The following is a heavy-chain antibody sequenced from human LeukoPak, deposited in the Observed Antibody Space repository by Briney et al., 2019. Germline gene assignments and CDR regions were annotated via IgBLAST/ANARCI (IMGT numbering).Heavy chain of an antibody. V-gene: IGHV4-34*01. J-gene: IGHJ4*02. D-gene: IGHD3-16*02. CDR3: ASGVTIVLPSANYVWGSYRRTYYFDY. CDR1: GGSFSGYY. Sequence: PSETLSLTCAVYGGSFSGYYWSWIRQPPGKGLEWIGEINHSGSTNYNPSLKSRVTISVDTSKNQFSLKLSSVTAADTAVYYCASGVTIVLPSANYVWGSYRRTYYFDYWGQGTLVTVSS. CDR2: INHSGST.